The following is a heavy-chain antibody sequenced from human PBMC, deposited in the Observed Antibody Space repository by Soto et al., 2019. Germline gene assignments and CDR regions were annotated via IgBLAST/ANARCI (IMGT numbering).Heavy chain of an antibody. D-gene: IGHD3-16*02. V-gene: IGHV4-39*01. Sequence: TSETLSLTCTVSGGSISSSSYYWGWIRQPPGKGLEWIGSIYYSGSTYYNPSLKSRVTISVDTSKNQFSPKLSSVTAADTAVYYCARQGAADYDYIWGSYRYLNWFDPWGQGTLVTVSS. CDR2: IYYSGST. CDR3: ARQGAADYDYIWGSYRYLNWFDP. CDR1: GGSISSSSYY. J-gene: IGHJ5*02.